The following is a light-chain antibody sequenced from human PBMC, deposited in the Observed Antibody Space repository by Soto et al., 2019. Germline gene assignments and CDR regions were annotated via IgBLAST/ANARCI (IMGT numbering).Light chain of an antibody. Sequence: QSALTQPASVSGSPGQSITISCTGTNSDVGGYNYVSWYQQHPGKAPKVMIYEVSNRPSGVSNRFSGSKSGNTASLTISGLQAEDEADYYCSSYKSSSFWVFGGGTKLTVL. V-gene: IGLV2-14*01. CDR1: NSDVGGYNY. J-gene: IGLJ3*02. CDR3: SSYKSSSFWV. CDR2: EVS.